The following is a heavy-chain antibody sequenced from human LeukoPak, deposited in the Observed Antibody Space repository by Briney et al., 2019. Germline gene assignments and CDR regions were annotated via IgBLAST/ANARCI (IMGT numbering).Heavy chain of an antibody. V-gene: IGHV3-23*01. CDR1: GFTFSNFA. Sequence: GSLRLSCAASGFTFSNFAMSWVRQAPGKGLECVSLISANGGATYYADSVKGRFTISRDNSRSTLYLQMNSLRADDTAVYYCAKASGSPYYFDYWGQGTLVTVSS. CDR3: AKASGSPYYFDY. D-gene: IGHD3-10*01. CDR2: ISANGGAT. J-gene: IGHJ4*02.